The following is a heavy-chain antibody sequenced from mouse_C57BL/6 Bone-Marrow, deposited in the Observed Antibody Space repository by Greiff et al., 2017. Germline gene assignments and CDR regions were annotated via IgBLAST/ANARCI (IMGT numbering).Heavy chain of an antibody. Sequence: QVQLQQPGAELVKPGASVKLSCKASGYTFTSYWMQWVKLRPGQGLEWIGEIDPSDSYTNYNQKFKGKATLTVDTSSSTAYMQLSSLTSEDSAVYYCAKAGWLLNYFDYWGQGTTLTVSS. CDR1: GYTFTSYW. CDR3: AKAGWLLNYFDY. V-gene: IGHV1-50*01. J-gene: IGHJ2*01. CDR2: IDPSDSYT. D-gene: IGHD2-3*01.